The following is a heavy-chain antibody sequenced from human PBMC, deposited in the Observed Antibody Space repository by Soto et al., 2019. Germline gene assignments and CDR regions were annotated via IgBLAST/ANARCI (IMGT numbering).Heavy chain of an antibody. Sequence: QVQLVQSGAEVKKPGASVKVSCKASGYTFTSYGISWVRQAPGQGLEWLGGISAYNGNTNYAQKLQGRVTMTTDTSTSTAYMELRRLRSDDTAVDYCAARGLYGSSPSCYTCSAFDIWGQGTMVTVSS. CDR2: ISAYNGNT. CDR3: AARGLYGSSPSCYTCSAFDI. J-gene: IGHJ3*02. V-gene: IGHV1-18*04. D-gene: IGHD2-2*02. CDR1: GYTFTSYG.